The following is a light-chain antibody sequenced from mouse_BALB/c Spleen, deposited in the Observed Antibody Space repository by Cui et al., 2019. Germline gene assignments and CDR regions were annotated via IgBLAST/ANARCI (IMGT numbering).Light chain of an antibody. V-gene: IGKV4-92*01. CDR3: QQVSSSPFT. Sequence: EMDITQSPVSITASRREKVTITCRTSSSISSNDLHWYQQKPWSSPKLVIYRTSILAAGVLDSFSGSGSESAYTLTISCMQDEVAATYYCQQVSSSPFTFGSGTKLEIK. CDR1: SSISSND. CDR2: RTS. J-gene: IGKJ4*01.